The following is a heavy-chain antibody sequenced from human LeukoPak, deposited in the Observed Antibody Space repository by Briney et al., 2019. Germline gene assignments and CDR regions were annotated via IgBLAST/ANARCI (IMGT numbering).Heavy chain of an antibody. CDR1: GGSISSYY. CDR2: IYYSGST. CDR3: VRVVALGAAGYYFDY. J-gene: IGHJ4*02. V-gene: IGHV4-59*01. Sequence: KSSETLSLTCTVSGGSISSYYWSWIRQPPGKGLKWIGYIYYSGSTNYNPSLKSRVTISVDTSKNQFSLKLSSVTAADTAVYYCVRVVALGAAGYYFDYWGQGSLVTVSS. D-gene: IGHD6-13*01.